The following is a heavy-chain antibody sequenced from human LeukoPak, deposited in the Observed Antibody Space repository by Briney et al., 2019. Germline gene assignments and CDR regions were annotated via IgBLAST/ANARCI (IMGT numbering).Heavy chain of an antibody. CDR3: ARHDAWELLYYFDY. V-gene: IGHV4-39*01. CDR2: TYYRGTT. CDR1: GFTFSSYA. Sequence: GSLRLSCAASGFTFSSYAMSWVRQAPGKGMEWIGSTYYRGTTYYNPSLKSRVTISVDTSKNQFSLKLSSVTAADTAVYYCARHDAWELLYYFDYWGQGTLVTVSS. D-gene: IGHD1-26*01. J-gene: IGHJ4*02.